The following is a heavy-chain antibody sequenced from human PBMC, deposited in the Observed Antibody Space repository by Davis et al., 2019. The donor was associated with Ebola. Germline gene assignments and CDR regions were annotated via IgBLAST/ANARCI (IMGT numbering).Heavy chain of an antibody. CDR2: IWYDGSNK. CDR1: GFTFDDYG. V-gene: IGHV3-33*08. Sequence: PGGSLRLSCAASGFTFDDYGMHWVRQAPGKGLEWVAVIWYDGSNKYYADSVKGRFTISRDNSKNTLYLQMNSLRAEDTAVYYCARDFTMVRGVPDYWGQGTLVTVSS. CDR3: ARDFTMVRGVPDY. J-gene: IGHJ4*02. D-gene: IGHD3-10*01.